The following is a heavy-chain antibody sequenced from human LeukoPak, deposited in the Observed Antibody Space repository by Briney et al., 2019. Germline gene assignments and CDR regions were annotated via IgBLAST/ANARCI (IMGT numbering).Heavy chain of an antibody. Sequence: GASVKVSCKASGYTFTSYYMHWVRQAPGQGLEWMGIINPSGGSTSYAQKFQGRVTMTRDTSTSTVYMELSSLRSEDTAVYYCARLEVGATLDNWFDPWGQGTPVTVSS. CDR1: GYTFTSYY. V-gene: IGHV1-46*01. CDR2: INPSGGST. CDR3: ARLEVGATLDNWFDP. D-gene: IGHD1-26*01. J-gene: IGHJ5*02.